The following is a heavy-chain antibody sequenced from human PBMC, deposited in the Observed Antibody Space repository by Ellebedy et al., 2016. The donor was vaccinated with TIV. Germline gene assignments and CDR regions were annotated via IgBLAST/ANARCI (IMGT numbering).Heavy chain of an antibody. CDR3: AREGGDDGGTRSDY. CDR1: GNSVSSSNSF. Sequence: GSLRLSXSFSGNSVSSSNSFWGWIRQPPGKGLEWIASIYYTGSTHYNPSLKSRVTISLDTSKNQFSLKLSSVTAADTAMYYCAREGGDDGGTRSDYWGQGTLVAVSS. D-gene: IGHD1-1*01. V-gene: IGHV4-39*07. J-gene: IGHJ4*02. CDR2: IYYTGST.